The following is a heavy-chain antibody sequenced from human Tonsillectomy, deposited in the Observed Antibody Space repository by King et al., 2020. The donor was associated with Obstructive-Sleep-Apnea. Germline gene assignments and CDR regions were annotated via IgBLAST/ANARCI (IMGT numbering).Heavy chain of an antibody. CDR2: IYHSGST. J-gene: IGHJ4*02. CDR1: GYSISSGYY. CDR3: ARDYYYDSSGYYVDY. D-gene: IGHD3-22*01. V-gene: IGHV4-38-2*02. Sequence: VQLQESGPGLVKPSETLSLTCTVSGYSISSGYYWGWIRQPPGKGLEWIGSIYHSGSTYYNPSLKSRVTISVDMSKNQFSLKLSSVTAADTAVYYCARDYYYDSSGYYVDYWGQGTLVTVSS.